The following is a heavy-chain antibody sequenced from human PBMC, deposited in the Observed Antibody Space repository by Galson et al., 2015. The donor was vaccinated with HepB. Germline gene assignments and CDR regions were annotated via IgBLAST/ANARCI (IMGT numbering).Heavy chain of an antibody. Sequence: SLRLSCAASGFTFSDYYMSWIRQAPGKGLEWVSYISSSSSYTNYADSVKGRFTISRDNAKNSLYLQMNSLRAEDTAVYYCARESVVYGMDVWGQGTTVTVSS. CDR3: ARESVVYGMDV. CDR1: GFTFSDYY. V-gene: IGHV3-11*06. D-gene: IGHD4-23*01. J-gene: IGHJ6*02. CDR2: ISSSSSYT.